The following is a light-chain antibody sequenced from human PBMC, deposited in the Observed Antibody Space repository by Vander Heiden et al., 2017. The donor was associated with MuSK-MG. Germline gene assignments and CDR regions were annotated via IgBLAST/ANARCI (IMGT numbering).Light chain of an antibody. CDR1: QSVSSN. Sequence: EIVMTQSPATLSVSPGERATLSCRASQSVSSNLAWYQQKPGQAPRLLIYGASIRATGIPARFSGGGSGTEFTLTISSLQSEDFALYYCQQYNKWPSLTFGGGTKLEI. V-gene: IGKV3-15*01. J-gene: IGKJ4*01. CDR2: GAS. CDR3: QQYNKWPSLT.